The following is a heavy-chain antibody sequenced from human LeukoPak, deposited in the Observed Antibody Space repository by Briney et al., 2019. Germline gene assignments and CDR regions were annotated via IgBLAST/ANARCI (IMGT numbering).Heavy chain of an antibody. CDR3: ARDSSYSSSWT. V-gene: IGHV4-38-2*02. CDR1: GYSISSGYY. CDR2: IYHSGST. D-gene: IGHD6-13*01. Sequence: SETLSLTCAVSGYSISSGYYWGWIRQPPGKGLEWIGSIYHSGSTYYNPSLKSRVTITVDTSKNQFSLKLSSVTAADTAVYYCARDSSYSSSWTWGEGTLVTVS. J-gene: IGHJ5*02.